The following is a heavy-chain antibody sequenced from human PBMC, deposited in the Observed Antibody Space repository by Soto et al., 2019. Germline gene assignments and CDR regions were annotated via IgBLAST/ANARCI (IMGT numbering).Heavy chain of an antibody. J-gene: IGHJ4*02. Sequence: EVQLVESGGGLVQPGGSLRLSCAASGFTFSSYNMNWVRQAPGKGLEWVSYISSSSTTIHYGDSVKGRFTISRDNAKNSLYLPMNSLGGEDTAVYYCARGVGYCSGGSCYLDSWGQGTLVTVST. CDR3: ARGVGYCSGGSCYLDS. V-gene: IGHV3-48*01. CDR1: GFTFSSYN. D-gene: IGHD2-15*01. CDR2: ISSSSTTI.